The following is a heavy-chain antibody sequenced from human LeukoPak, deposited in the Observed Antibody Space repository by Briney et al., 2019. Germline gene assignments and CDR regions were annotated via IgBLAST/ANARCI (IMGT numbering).Heavy chain of an antibody. CDR3: ARRVHRVGSYSSHADH. D-gene: IGHD1-26*01. CDR1: GYSFTNYW. CDR2: IYPGDSDT. V-gene: IGHV5-51*01. J-gene: IGHJ1*01. Sequence: GESLKISCKGSGYSFTNYWIGWVRQMPGKGLEWMGIIYPGDSDTTYSPFFQGQVTISADKSISTAYLQWSSLKASDTAMYYCARRVHRVGSYSSHADHWGQGTLVTVSS.